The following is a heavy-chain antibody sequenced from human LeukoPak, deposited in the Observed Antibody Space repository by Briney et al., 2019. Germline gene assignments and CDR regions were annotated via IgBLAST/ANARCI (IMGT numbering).Heavy chain of an antibody. CDR3: AREEGSYGGNYGY. J-gene: IGHJ4*02. V-gene: IGHV4-61*02. D-gene: IGHD4-23*01. CDR2: IYTSGST. CDR1: GGSISSGSYY. Sequence: SQTLSLTCTVSGGSISSGSYYWSWIRQPAGKGLEWIGRIYTSGSTNYNPSLKSRVTISVDTSKNQFSLKLSSVTAADTAVYYCAREEGSYGGNYGYWGQGTLVTVSS.